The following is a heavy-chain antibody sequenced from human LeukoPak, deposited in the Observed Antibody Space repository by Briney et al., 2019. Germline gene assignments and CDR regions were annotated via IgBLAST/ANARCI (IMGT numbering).Heavy chain of an antibody. J-gene: IGHJ4*02. V-gene: IGHV6-1*01. D-gene: IGHD3-22*01. CDR2: TYYRSKWYN. CDR3: ARGLYYYDSSGYYYFDY. CDR1: GDSVSSNSAA. Sequence: SQTLSLTCAISGDSVSSNSAAWNWIRQSPSRGLEWLGRTYYRSKWYNDYAVSVKSRITINPDTSKNQFSLQLNSVTPGDTAVYYCARGLYYYDSSGYYYFDYWGQGTLVTVSS.